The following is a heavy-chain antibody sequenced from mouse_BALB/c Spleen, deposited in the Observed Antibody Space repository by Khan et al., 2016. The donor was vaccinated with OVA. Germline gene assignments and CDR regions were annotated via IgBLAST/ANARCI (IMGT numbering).Heavy chain of an antibody. CDR3: TDGNCVSWFAN. CDR1: GYSFTSYC. CDR2: IYPGNSDT. Sequence: IQLVQSGTVLARPGASVKMSCKASGYSFTSYCMHWVKQRPGQGLEWIGAIYPGNSDTSYNQKFKGKAKLTAVTSASTAYMELSSLTNEDSAVYYCTDGNCVSWFANWGQGTLVTVSA. J-gene: IGHJ3*01. V-gene: IGHV1-5*01. D-gene: IGHD2-1*01.